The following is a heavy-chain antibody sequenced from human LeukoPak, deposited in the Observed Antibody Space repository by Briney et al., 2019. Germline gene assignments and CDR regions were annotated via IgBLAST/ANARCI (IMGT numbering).Heavy chain of an antibody. J-gene: IGHJ6*02. CDR2: ISYDGSNK. D-gene: IGHD6-6*01. V-gene: IGHV3-30*04. CDR3: ARSGWYSSSFKILNYYYYGMDV. Sequence: PGGSLRLSCAASGFTFSSYAMHWVRQAPGKGLEWVAVISYDGSNKYYADSVKGRFTISRDNSKNTLYLQMNSLRAEDTAVYYCARSGWYSSSFKILNYYYYGMDVWGQGTTVTVSS. CDR1: GFTFSSYA.